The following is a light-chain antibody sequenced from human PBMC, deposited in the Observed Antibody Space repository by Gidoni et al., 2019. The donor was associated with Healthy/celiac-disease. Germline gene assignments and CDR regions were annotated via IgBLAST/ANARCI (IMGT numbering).Light chain of an antibody. Sequence: EIVLTQSPATLSLSPGERATLYCRASQSVSRYLAWYQQKPGQAPRLLIYDASNRATGIPARFSGSGSRTDFTLTISSLEPEDFAVYYCQQRSNWLTFGGGTKVEIK. CDR2: DAS. V-gene: IGKV3-11*01. J-gene: IGKJ4*01. CDR1: QSVSRY. CDR3: QQRSNWLT.